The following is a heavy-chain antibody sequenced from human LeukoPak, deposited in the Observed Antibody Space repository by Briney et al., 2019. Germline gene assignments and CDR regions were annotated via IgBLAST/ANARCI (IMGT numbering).Heavy chain of an antibody. CDR3: ARDLKRLSGSSWYYYYYYMDV. J-gene: IGHJ6*03. CDR1: GGSMSDSIT. V-gene: IGHV4/OR15-8*01. D-gene: IGHD6-13*01. CDR2: IHDDGRT. Sequence: SETPSLTCSVSGGSMSDSITWGWVRQPPGKGLEWLANIHDDGRTAPNPSLRSRLTISQDRSKNQSSLKLSSVTAADTAVYYCARDLKRLSGSSWYYYYYYMDVWGKGTTVTVSS.